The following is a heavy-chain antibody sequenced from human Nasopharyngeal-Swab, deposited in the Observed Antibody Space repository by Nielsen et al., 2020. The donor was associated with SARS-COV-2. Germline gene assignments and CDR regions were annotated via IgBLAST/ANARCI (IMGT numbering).Heavy chain of an antibody. V-gene: IGHV3-73*01. CDR2: IRSKGNNYAT. CDR1: GFTFSDSA. Sequence: GESLKIACAASGFTFSDSAIHWVRQASGKGLEWVGRIRSKGNNYATAYAASVKGRFIIFRDDPTNTAYLQMNSLKTEDTAVYYCTRCGGGCYSGIDYWGQGTRVTVSS. CDR3: TRCGGGCYSGIDY. D-gene: IGHD2-21*02. J-gene: IGHJ4*02.